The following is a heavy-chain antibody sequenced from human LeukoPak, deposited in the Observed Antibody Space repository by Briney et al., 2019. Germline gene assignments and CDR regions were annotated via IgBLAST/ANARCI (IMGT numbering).Heavy chain of an antibody. Sequence: SETLSLTCTVSGGSISSSSYYWGWIRQPPGKGLEWIGSIYYSGSTYYNPSLKSRVTISVDTSKNQFSLKLSSVTAADTAVYYCARGVVVVAATFDYWGQGTLVTVSS. J-gene: IGHJ4*02. CDR3: ARGVVVVAATFDY. CDR2: IYYSGST. D-gene: IGHD2-15*01. CDR1: GGSISSSSYY. V-gene: IGHV4-39*07.